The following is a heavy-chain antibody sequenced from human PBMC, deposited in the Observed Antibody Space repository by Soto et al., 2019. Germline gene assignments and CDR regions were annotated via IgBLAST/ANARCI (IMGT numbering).Heavy chain of an antibody. D-gene: IGHD6-6*01. CDR2: IYYSGRT. CDR1: GGSINSDAYY. CDR3: ARDRSNSPDYFDY. J-gene: IGHJ4*02. V-gene: IGHV4-30-4*01. Sequence: SETLSLTCTVSGGSINSDAYYWSWIRQPPGKGLEWIGHIYYSGRTYYNPSLESRLTISLDTSKNQFSLRLRSVNASDTAVYYCARDRSNSPDYFDYWGQGTLVTVSS.